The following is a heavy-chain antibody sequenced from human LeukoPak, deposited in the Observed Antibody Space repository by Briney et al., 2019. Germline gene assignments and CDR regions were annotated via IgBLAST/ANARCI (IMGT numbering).Heavy chain of an antibody. Sequence: SQTLSLTCAVSGGSISSGGYSWSWIRQPPGKGLEWIGYIYHSGSTYYNPSLKSRVTISVDRSKNQFSLKLSSVAAGDTAVYYRPRVRLGGGGVWYFDYWGQGTLVTVSS. CDR3: PRVRLGGGGVWYFDY. V-gene: IGHV4-30-2*01. J-gene: IGHJ4*02. CDR2: IYHSGST. CDR1: GGSISSGGYS. D-gene: IGHD3-10*01.